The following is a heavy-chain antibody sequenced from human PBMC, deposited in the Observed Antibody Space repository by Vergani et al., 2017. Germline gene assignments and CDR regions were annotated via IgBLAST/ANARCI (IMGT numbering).Heavy chain of an antibody. V-gene: IGHV3-21*01. CDR2: ISSSSSYI. CDR3: ARSAELHGFDD. Sequence: EVQLVESGGGLVKPGGSLRLSCAASGFTFSSYSMNWVRQAPGKGLEWVSSISSSSSYIYYADSVKGRFTISRDNAKTSLYLQMNSLRAEDTAVYYCARSAELHGFDDWGQGTLVTVSS. D-gene: IGHD1-26*01. CDR1: GFTFSSYS. J-gene: IGHJ4*02.